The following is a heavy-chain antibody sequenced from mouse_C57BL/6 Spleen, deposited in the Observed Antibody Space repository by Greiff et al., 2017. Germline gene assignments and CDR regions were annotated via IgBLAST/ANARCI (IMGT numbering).Heavy chain of an antibody. CDR2: IYPGDGDT. CDR1: GYAFSSYW. Sequence: VQLQQSGAELVKPGASVKISCKASGYAFSSYWMNWVKQRPGKGLEWIGQIYPGDGDTNYNGKFKGKATLTADKSSSTAYMQLSSLTSEDSAVYFCARWGDGSSWFAYWGQGTLVTVSA. J-gene: IGHJ3*01. V-gene: IGHV1-80*01. D-gene: IGHD2-3*01. CDR3: ARWGDGSSWFAY.